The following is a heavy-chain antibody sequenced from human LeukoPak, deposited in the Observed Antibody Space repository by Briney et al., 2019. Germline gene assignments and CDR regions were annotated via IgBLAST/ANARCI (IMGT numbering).Heavy chain of an antibody. D-gene: IGHD3-10*01. CDR2: ISSSSSYI. V-gene: IGHV3-21*01. Sequence: GGSLRLSCAASGFTFSSYSMNWVRQAPGKGLEWVSSISSSSSYIYYADSVKGRFTISRDNAKNSLYLQMNSLRAEDTAVYYCARPITMVRGALDYWGQGTLVTLSS. CDR3: ARPITMVRGALDY. CDR1: GFTFSSYS. J-gene: IGHJ4*02.